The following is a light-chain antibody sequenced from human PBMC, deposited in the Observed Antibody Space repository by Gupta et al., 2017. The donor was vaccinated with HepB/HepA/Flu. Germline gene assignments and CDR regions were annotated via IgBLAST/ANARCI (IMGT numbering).Light chain of an antibody. J-gene: IGKJ1*01. Sequence: DIQMTQSPSSLSASVGDRVTIICRASQSIRSSLHWYQQKPGKAPKLLIYSASSLQSGVPSRFSGSGSGTDFTLTISSLQPEDFATYHCQQSYSTPWTFGQGTKVEIK. CDR2: SAS. V-gene: IGKV1-39*01. CDR1: QSIRSS. CDR3: QQSYSTPWT.